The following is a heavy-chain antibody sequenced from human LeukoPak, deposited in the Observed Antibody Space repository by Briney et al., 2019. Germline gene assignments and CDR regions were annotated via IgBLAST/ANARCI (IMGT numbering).Heavy chain of an antibody. J-gene: IGHJ4*02. CDR3: AGERKGDSSGYYFDY. CDR2: MNPNSGNT. Sequence: ASVKVSCKASGYTFTSYDINWVRQATGQGLEWMGWMNPNSGNTGYAQKFQGRVTITRNTSISTADMELSSLRSEDTAVYYCAGERKGDSSGYYFDYWGQGTLVTVSS. CDR1: GYTFTSYD. V-gene: IGHV1-8*03. D-gene: IGHD3-22*01.